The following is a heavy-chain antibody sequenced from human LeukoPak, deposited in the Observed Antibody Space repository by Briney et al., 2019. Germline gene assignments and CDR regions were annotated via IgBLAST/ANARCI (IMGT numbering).Heavy chain of an antibody. CDR3: ASELGLNYYYYYMDV. D-gene: IGHD7-27*01. Sequence: SETLSLTCTVSGGSISSYYWSWIRQPAGKGLEWIGRIYTSGSTNYNPSLKSRVTISVDTSKNQFSLKLSSVTAADTAVYYCASELGLNYYYYYMDVWGKGTTVTVSS. CDR1: GGSISSYY. CDR2: IYTSGST. V-gene: IGHV4-4*07. J-gene: IGHJ6*03.